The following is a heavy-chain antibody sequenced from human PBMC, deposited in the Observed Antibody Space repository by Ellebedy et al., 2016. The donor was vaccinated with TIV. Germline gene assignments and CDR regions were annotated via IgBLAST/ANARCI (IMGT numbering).Heavy chain of an antibody. Sequence: SETLSLTCTVSGGSISSYYWSWIRQPPGKTLEWIGHVYHTGSTNYNPSLDGRATMSVSTSSNEVSLRLSPVTAADTAVYYCARRAISVADPFDTWGQGTLVTVSS. D-gene: IGHD6-19*01. CDR1: GGSISSYY. V-gene: IGHV4-59*08. J-gene: IGHJ4*02. CDR2: VYHTGST. CDR3: ARRAISVADPFDT.